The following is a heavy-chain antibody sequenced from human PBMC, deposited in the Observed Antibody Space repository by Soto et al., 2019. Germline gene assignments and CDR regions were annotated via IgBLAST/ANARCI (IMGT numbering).Heavy chain of an antibody. J-gene: IGHJ4*02. Sequence: PSETLSLTCTVSGDSISGYYWSWIRQPPGGGLEWIGFIHYLGRTSYSPSLKSRLTISLDTSKNQFSLNLRSVTAADTAVFYCARHMNIYANEAFDYWGQGTLVTGSS. V-gene: IGHV4-59*08. D-gene: IGHD5-18*01. CDR2: IHYLGRT. CDR3: ARHMNIYANEAFDY. CDR1: GDSISGYY.